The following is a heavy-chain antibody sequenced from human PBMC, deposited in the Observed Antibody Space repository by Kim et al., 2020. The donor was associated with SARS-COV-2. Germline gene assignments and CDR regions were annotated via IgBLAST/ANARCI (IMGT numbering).Heavy chain of an antibody. V-gene: IGHV3-23*01. Sequence: GSVKGRFTISRDNSKNTLYLQMNSLRAEDTAVYYCAKTLSVIAEAGTFDYWGQGTLVTVSS. D-gene: IGHD6-13*01. J-gene: IGHJ4*02. CDR3: AKTLSVIAEAGTFDY.